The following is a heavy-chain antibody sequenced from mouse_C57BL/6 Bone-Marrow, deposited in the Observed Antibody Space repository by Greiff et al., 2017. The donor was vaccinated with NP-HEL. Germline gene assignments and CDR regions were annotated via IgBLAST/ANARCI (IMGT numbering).Heavy chain of an antibody. CDR2: IYPGSGNT. CDR1: GYTFTDYY. CDR3: ARIGFYYGSSSYYFDY. Sequence: VQLQQSGAELVRPGASVKLSCKASGYTFTDYYINWVKQRPGQGLEWIARIYPGSGNTYYNEKFKGKATLTAEKSSSTAYMQLSSLTSEDSAVYFCARIGFYYGSSSYYFDYWGQGTTLTVSS. V-gene: IGHV1-76*01. J-gene: IGHJ2*01. D-gene: IGHD1-1*01.